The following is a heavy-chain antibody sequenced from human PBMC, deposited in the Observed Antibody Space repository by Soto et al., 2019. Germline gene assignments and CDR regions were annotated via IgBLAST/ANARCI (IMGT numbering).Heavy chain of an antibody. CDR3: ARGDEMTTDLTRFDY. D-gene: IGHD4-17*01. J-gene: IGHJ4*02. Sequence: GASVKVSCKASGYTFTSYGISWVRQATGQGLEWMGWMNPNSGNTGYAQKFQGRVTMTRNTSISTAYMELSSLRSEDTAVYYCARGDEMTTDLTRFDYWGQGTLVTVSS. CDR1: GYTFTSYG. CDR2: MNPNSGNT. V-gene: IGHV1-8*02.